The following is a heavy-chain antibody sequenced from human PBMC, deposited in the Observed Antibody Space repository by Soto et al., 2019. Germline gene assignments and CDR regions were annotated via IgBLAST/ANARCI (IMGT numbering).Heavy chain of an antibody. J-gene: IGHJ4*02. CDR2: ISWNSASM. CDR3: ARSFSDSYYDLDF. CDR1: GFTFDDYA. D-gene: IGHD1-26*01. V-gene: IGHV3-9*01. Sequence: PGGSLRLPCAASGFTFDDYAMHWVRQAPGKGLEWVSGISWNSASMDYADSVKDRFSISRDNAENSLYLQMNILKIEDTAFYYCARSFSDSYYDLDFWGQGTLVTVS.